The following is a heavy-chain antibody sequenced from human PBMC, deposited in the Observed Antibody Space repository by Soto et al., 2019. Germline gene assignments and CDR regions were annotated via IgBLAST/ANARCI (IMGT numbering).Heavy chain of an antibody. V-gene: IGHV4-31*03. Sequence: QVQLQESGPGLVKPSQTLSLTCTVSGGCISSGGYYWSWIRQHPGKGLEWIGYIYYSGSTYYNPSLKSRVTISVDTSKNQFSLKLSSVTAADTAVHYCARVAMVRGYYMDVWGKGTTVTVSS. CDR2: IYYSGST. D-gene: IGHD3-10*01. J-gene: IGHJ6*03. CDR3: ARVAMVRGYYMDV. CDR1: GGCISSGGYY.